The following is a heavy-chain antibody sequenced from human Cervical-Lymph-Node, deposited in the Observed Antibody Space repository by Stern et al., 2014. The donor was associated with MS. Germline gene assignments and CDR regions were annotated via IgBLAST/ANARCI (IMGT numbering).Heavy chain of an antibody. CDR3: AYTYGLDV. CDR2: IWSDENKK. CDR1: GFAFSDYH. V-gene: IGHV3-33*01. J-gene: IGHJ6*02. Sequence: VQLGESGGGVVKPGRSLRLSCAASGFAFSDYHMHWVRQAPGKGLEWVANIWSDENKKYYADSVKGRFTISRDNSKNTHYLEMNSLRGDDTAAYYCAYTYGLDVWGQGTTVTVSS. D-gene: IGHD2-8*01.